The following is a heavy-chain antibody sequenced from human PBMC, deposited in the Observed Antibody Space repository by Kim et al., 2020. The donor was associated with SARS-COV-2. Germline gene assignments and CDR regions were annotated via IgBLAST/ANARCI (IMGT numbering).Heavy chain of an antibody. D-gene: IGHD6-19*01. V-gene: IGHV4-39*01. J-gene: IGHJ6*02. CDR1: GGSISSSSYY. Sequence: SETLSLTCTVSGGSISSSSYYWGWIRQPPGKGLEWIGSIYYSGSTYYNPSLKSRVTISVDTSKNQFSLKLSSVTAADTAVYYCASPAISSGGYYYYYGMDVWGQGTTVTVSS. CDR3: ASPAISSGGYYYYYGMDV. CDR2: IYYSGST.